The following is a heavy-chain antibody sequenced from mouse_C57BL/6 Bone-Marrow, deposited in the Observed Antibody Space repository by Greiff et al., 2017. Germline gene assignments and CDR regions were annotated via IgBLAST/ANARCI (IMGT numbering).Heavy chain of an antibody. CDR3: ARSDYDYYYFDY. D-gene: IGHD2-4*01. Sequence: QVQLKQSGAELVRPGTSVKVSCKASGYAFTNYLIEWVKQRPGQGLEWIGVINPGSGGTNYNEKFKGKATLTADKSSSTAYMQLSSLTSEDSAVYFCARSDYDYYYFDYWGQGTTLTVSS. J-gene: IGHJ2*01. CDR2: INPGSGGT. V-gene: IGHV1-54*01. CDR1: GYAFTNYL.